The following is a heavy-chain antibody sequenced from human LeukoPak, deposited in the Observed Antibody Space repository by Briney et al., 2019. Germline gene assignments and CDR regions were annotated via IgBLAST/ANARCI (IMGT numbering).Heavy chain of an antibody. Sequence: GGSLRLSCAASGFSVSSNCLTWVRQAPGKGLEWVSVIYSGGNTYYADSVKGRFTISRDNSKNTLYLQMNSMRAEDTAVYYCARGRRFDPWGQGTLVTVSS. CDR3: ARGRRFDP. CDR2: IYSGGNT. V-gene: IGHV3-53*01. J-gene: IGHJ5*02. CDR1: GFSVSSNC.